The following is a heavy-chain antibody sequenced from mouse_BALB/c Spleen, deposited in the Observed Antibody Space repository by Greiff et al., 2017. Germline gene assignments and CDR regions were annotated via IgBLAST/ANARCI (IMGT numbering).Heavy chain of an antibody. CDR3: ASSSYYENYYYAMDY. CDR2: IHYSGST. J-gene: IGHJ4*01. CDR1: GYSITSGYS. V-gene: IGHV3-1*02. Sequence: EVKLQESGPDLVKPSQSLSLTCTVTGYSITSGYSWHWIRQFPGNKLEWMGYIHYSGSTNYNPSLKSRISITRDTSKNQFFLQLNSVTTEDTATYYCASSSYYENYYYAMDYWGQGTSVTVSS. D-gene: IGHD1-1*01.